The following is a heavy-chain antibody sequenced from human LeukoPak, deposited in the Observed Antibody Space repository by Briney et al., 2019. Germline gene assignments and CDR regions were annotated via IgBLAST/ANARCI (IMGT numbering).Heavy chain of an antibody. Sequence: GSLRLSCAASGFTFITYWMHWVRQAPGKGLVWVSRINPDGSTTSYADSVKGRFTVSRDNAKNSLYLQMNRLRAEDTAVYYCARGIAAPSPAFDIWGQGTMVTVSS. J-gene: IGHJ3*02. V-gene: IGHV3-74*01. CDR3: ARGIAAPSPAFDI. CDR1: GFTFITYW. D-gene: IGHD6-13*01. CDR2: INPDGSTT.